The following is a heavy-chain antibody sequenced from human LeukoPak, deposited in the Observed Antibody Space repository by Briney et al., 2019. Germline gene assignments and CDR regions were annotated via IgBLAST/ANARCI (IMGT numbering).Heavy chain of an antibody. Sequence: PSETLSLTCAVYGGSFSGYYWSWIRQPPGKGLEWIGEINHSGSTNYNPSLKSRVTISVDTSKNQFSLKLSSVTAADTAVYYCARRSNGGSGSYYNPRDYYYMDVWGKGTTVTISS. J-gene: IGHJ6*03. CDR3: ARRSNGGSGSYYNPRDYYYMDV. CDR1: GGSFSGYY. CDR2: INHSGST. V-gene: IGHV4-34*01. D-gene: IGHD3-10*01.